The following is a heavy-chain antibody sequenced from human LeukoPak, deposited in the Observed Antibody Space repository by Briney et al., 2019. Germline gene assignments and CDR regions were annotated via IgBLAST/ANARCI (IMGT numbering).Heavy chain of an antibody. J-gene: IGHJ6*02. CDR3: ARDGLDYFGMDV. CDR2: ISYDGSNK. CDR1: GFTFSSYG. V-gene: IGHV3-30*03. Sequence: GGSLRLSCAASGFTFSSYGMHWVRQAPGKGLEWVAVISYDGSNKYYADSVKGRFTISRDNSKNTLYLQMNSLRAEDTALYYCARDGLDYFGMDVWGQGTTVTVSS.